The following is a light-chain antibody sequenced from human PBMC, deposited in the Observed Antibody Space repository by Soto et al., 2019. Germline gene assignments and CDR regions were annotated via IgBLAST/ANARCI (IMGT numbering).Light chain of an antibody. J-gene: IGKJ4*01. Sequence: DIPMTQSPSSLSASVGDRLTITCRASQTIDSYLNWYQKKPGKAPDLLIYVASKLRSGVPSRFSGSGSGTDIPITISSLEPEDFANYYCQQSYTAPLTFGGGTRVEIK. V-gene: IGKV1-39*01. CDR1: QTIDSY. CDR3: QQSYTAPLT. CDR2: VAS.